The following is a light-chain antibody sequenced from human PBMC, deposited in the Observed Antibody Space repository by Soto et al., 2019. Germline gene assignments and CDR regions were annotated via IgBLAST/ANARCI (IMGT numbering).Light chain of an antibody. J-gene: IGKJ2*01. V-gene: IGKV1-39*01. CDR3: QHGYVAPYT. CDR2: SAS. Sequence: DIQMTQSPSSVSASIGDTVTITCRASQDINIYLNLYQQKPGEVPRLLIYSASTLHSGVPSRFTGSGSETDFTLTIRSLQPEDFATYYCQHGYVAPYTFGQGTKVDIK. CDR1: QDINIY.